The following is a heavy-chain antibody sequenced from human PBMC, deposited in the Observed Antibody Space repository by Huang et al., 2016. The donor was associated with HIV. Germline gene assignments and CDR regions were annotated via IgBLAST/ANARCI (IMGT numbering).Heavy chain of an antibody. CDR1: GFSISSYW. D-gene: IGHD3-22*01. V-gene: IGHV3-74*01. CDR2: MNRAWSST. CDR3: ARDPRIQSWLNFFDY. Sequence: EVQLVESGGGLVQPGGSLRLSCAASGFSISSYWMHWVRQAPGKGLVWVSRMNRAWSSTSYADSVKGRFTISRDNAKNTLYLQMNSLRAEDTAVYYCARDPRIQSWLNFFDYWGQGTLVSVSS. J-gene: IGHJ4*02.